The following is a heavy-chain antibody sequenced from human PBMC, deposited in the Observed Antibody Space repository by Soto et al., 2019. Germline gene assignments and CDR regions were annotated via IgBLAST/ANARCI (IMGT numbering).Heavy chain of an antibody. CDR2: IYYRGST. J-gene: IGHJ4*02. CDR3: ARDSSGWPPRFNY. CDR1: GGPISSYS. Sequence: QVQLQELGPGLVKPSETLSLNCTVSGGPISSYSWSWIRQSPGKGLEWIGYIYYRGSTNYNPSLKSRVTISVDTSKNQFSLELSSVTAADPAVDYCARDSSGWPPRFNYWGQGTLVTVSS. D-gene: IGHD6-19*01. V-gene: IGHV4-59*12.